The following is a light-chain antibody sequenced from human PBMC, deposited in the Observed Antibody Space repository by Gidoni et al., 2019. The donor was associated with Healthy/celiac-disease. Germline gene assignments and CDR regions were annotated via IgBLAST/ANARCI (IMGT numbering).Light chain of an antibody. Sequence: SYELTQPPSASVSPGQTASITCSGDKLGDKYACWYQQKPGQSPVLVIYQDSKRPSGIPGRFSGSNSGNTATLTISGTQAMDEADYYCQAWDSSTHVVFGGGTKLPVL. J-gene: IGLJ2*01. V-gene: IGLV3-1*01. CDR2: QDS. CDR3: QAWDSSTHVV. CDR1: KLGDKY.